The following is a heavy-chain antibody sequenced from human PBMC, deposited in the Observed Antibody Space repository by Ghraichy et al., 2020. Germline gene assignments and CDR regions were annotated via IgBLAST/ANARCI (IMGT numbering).Heavy chain of an antibody. CDR3: ARDTILYRSSWSALSVEY. V-gene: IGHV1-2*02. Sequence: ASVKVSCKASGYTFTDYCIHWVRQAPGQGLEWMGWINPKNGGTKFAQKFQDRVTMTRDTSISTAYLDLSSLRSDDTAVYYCARDTILYRSSWSALSVEYWGQGTLVTVSS. J-gene: IGHJ4*02. D-gene: IGHD6-13*01. CDR2: INPKNGGT. CDR1: GYTFTDYC.